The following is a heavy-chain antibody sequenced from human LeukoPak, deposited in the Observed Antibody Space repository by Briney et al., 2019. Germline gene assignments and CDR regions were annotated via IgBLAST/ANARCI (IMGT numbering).Heavy chain of an antibody. CDR2: INHSGST. D-gene: IGHD6-6*01. V-gene: IGHV4-34*01. J-gene: IGHJ4*02. CDR3: ARGRQTAARRSSYFDY. CDR1: GGSFSGYY. Sequence: SETLSLTCAVYGGSFSGYYWSWIRQPPGKGLEWIGEINHSGSTNYNPSLKSRVTVSVDTFKNQFSLKLSSVTAADTAVYYCARGRQTAARRSSYFDYWGQGTLVTVSS.